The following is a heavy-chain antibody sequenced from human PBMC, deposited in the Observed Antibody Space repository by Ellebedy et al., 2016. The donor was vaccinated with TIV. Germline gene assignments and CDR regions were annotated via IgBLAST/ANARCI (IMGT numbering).Heavy chain of an antibody. V-gene: IGHV3-48*04. Sequence: GESLKISCAASGFTFSSYWMHWVRQAPGKGLEWVSYISSSGSTIYYADSVKGRFTISRDNAKNSLYLQMNSLRAEDTAVYYCARDFTQDYYDSSGYFDYWGQGTLVTVSS. CDR1: GFTFSSYW. CDR2: ISSSGSTI. CDR3: ARDFTQDYYDSSGYFDY. J-gene: IGHJ4*02. D-gene: IGHD3-22*01.